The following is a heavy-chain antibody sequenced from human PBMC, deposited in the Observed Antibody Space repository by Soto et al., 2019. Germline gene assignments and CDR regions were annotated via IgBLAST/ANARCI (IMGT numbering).Heavy chain of an antibody. CDR2: IIPILGIA. CDR3: SRGKYSSSGGVYYYYYYMDV. D-gene: IGHD6-6*01. CDR1: GGTFSSYT. V-gene: IGHV1-69*02. Sequence: SVKVSCKASGGTFSSYTISWVRQAPGQGLKWMGRIIPILGIANYAQKIQGRVTITADKSTSTAYMELSSLRSEDTAVYYCSRGKYSSSGGVYYYYYYMDVWGKGTTVTVSS. J-gene: IGHJ6*03.